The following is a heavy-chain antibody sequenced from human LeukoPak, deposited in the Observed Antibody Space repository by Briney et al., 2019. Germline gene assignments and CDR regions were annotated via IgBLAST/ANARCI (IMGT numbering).Heavy chain of an antibody. CDR1: GGSISSSY. CDR2: IYYSGST. Sequence: SETLSLTCTVSGGSISSSYWSWIRQPPGKGLEWIGYIYYSGSTNYNPSLKSQVTISVDASKNQVSLKLSSVTAADTALYYCARGNDYWGQGTLVTVSS. J-gene: IGHJ4*02. CDR3: ARGNDY. V-gene: IGHV4-59*08.